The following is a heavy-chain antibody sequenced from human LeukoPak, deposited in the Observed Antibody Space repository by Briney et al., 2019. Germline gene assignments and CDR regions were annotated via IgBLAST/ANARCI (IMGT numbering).Heavy chain of an antibody. V-gene: IGHV1-46*01. CDR2: INPTGGAT. D-gene: IGHD2/OR15-2a*01. CDR1: GYTFTGYF. J-gene: IGHJ4*02. CDR3: ARVIGGNYYFDY. Sequence: GASVKVSCKTSGYTFTGYFVFWVRQAPGQGLEWMGIINPTGGATTYGQQFQGRVTMTRDMSTSTIYMELSSLRSEDTAVYYCARVIGGNYYFDYWGQGTLVTVSS.